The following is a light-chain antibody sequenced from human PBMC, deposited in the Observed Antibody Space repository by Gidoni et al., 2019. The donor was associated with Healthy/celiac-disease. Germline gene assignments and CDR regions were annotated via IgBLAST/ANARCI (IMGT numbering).Light chain of an antibody. Sequence: ITISCTGTSSDVGGYNYVSWYQQHPGKAPKLMIYDVSNRPSGVSNRFSGSKSGNTASLTISGLQAEDEADYYCSSYTSSSTLYVFGTGTKVTVL. V-gene: IGLV2-14*03. CDR2: DVS. CDR1: SSDVGGYNY. J-gene: IGLJ1*01. CDR3: SSYTSSSTLYV.